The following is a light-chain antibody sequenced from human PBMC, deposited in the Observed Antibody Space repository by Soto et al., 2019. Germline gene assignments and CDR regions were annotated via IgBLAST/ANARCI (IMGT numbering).Light chain of an antibody. CDR3: QQDNSWLWT. V-gene: IGKV3-15*01. CDR2: GAS. J-gene: IGKJ1*01. Sequence: DIVMPKYPATLSVSAGEGSTLSCRASQSVSSKLAWYQQKPGQAPRLLIYGASTRATGIPARFSGSGSGTEFTLIISSLQSEDSAVYYCQQDNSWLWTFGQGTKVDIK. CDR1: QSVSSK.